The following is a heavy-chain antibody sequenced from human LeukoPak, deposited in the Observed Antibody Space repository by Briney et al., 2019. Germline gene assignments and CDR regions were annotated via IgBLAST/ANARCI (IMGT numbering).Heavy chain of an antibody. CDR3: AKGSSGWYYFDY. CDR1: GFSFSDYG. CDR2: ISFDGSHR. J-gene: IGHJ4*02. V-gene: IGHV3-30*18. Sequence: GGSLRLSCAGSGFSFSDYGMHWVRQAPGKGLEWVAVISFDGSHRYFADSVQGRITISRDNSKSTLYLQMNSLRAEDTAVYYCAKGSSGWYYFDYWGQGTLVTVSS. D-gene: IGHD6-19*01.